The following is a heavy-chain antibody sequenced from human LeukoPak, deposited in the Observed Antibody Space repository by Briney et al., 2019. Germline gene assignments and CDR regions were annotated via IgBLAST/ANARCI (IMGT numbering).Heavy chain of an antibody. D-gene: IGHD3-3*01. CDR3: ATLPYYDYWSGYQYYYYYGMDV. CDR1: GYTFTSYD. V-gene: IGHV1-8*01. CDR2: MNPNSGNT. Sequence: ASVKVSCKASGYTFTSYDINWVRQATGQGLEWMGWMNPNSGNTGYAQKFQGRVTMTRNTSISTAYMELSSLRSEDTAVYYCATLPYYDYWSGYQYYYYYGMDVWGQGTTVTVSS. J-gene: IGHJ6*02.